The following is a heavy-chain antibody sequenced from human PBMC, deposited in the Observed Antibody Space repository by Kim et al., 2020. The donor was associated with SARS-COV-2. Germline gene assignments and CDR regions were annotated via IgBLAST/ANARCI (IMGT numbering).Heavy chain of an antibody. V-gene: IGHV4-34*01. CDR3: ARSRLRITMVRGVIRYFDY. D-gene: IGHD3-10*01. CDR1: GGSFSGYY. J-gene: IGHJ4*02. CDR2: INHSGST. Sequence: SETLSLTCAVYGGSFSGYYWSWIRQPPGKGLEWIGEINHSGSTNYNPSLKSRVTISVDTSKNQFSLKLSSVTAADTAVYYCARSRLRITMVRGVIRYFDYWGQGTLVTVSS.